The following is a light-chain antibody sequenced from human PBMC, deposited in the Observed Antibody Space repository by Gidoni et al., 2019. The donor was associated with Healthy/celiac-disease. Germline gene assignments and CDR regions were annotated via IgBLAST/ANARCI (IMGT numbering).Light chain of an antibody. Sequence: SYVLTQPPSVSVAPGKTARSTCGGNNIGSKSVHWYQQKPGQAPVLVIYYDSDRPSGIPERFSGSNSGNTATLTISRVEAGDEADYYCQVWDSSSDHGVFGGGTKLTVL. CDR1: NIGSKS. V-gene: IGLV3-21*04. J-gene: IGLJ3*02. CDR3: QVWDSSSDHGV. CDR2: YDS.